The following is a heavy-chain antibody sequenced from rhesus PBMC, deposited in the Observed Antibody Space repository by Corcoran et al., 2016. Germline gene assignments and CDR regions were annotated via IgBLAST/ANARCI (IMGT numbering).Heavy chain of an antibody. CDR2: ITDSGST. CDR1: GGSITSGYYY. CDR3: ARESGSSYKNWYFDL. J-gene: IGHJ2*01. Sequence: QVQLQESGPGLVKPSETLSLTCAVSGGSITSGYYYWSCIRQPPGKGLDWIGYITDSGSTSYNPSRQSRVTISRETSKNQFSLKRSAVTAADTAVYYCARESGSSYKNWYFDLWGPGTPITISS. V-gene: IGHV4-122*02. D-gene: IGHD4-29*01.